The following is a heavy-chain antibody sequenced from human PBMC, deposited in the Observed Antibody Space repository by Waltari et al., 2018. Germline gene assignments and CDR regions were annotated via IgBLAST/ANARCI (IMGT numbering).Heavy chain of an antibody. D-gene: IGHD3-16*01. CDR1: GFPFGAHA. J-gene: IGHJ6*02. CDR2: IRSKIYGGTA. Sequence: EVQLVESGGGLVQPGRCLSLSCTTSGFPFGAHALSWFRQAPGKGLEWVGFIRSKIYGGTADYAASVKGRFTVSRDDSKSIAYLQMDSLKTEDTAVYYCSRVSASGDGMDVWGQGTTVTVSS. V-gene: IGHV3-49*03. CDR3: SRVSASGDGMDV.